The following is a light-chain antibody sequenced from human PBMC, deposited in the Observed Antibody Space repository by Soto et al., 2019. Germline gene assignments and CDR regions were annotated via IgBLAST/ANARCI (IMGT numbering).Light chain of an antibody. Sequence: IQLTQSPSSLSASVGDRVTISCRASQGIANFLAWYQQTPGKAPKLPIYGASTLQSGVPSRFSGSGSGTDFTLTISSLQPEDFATSYCQQLNSFPIPFGPGTKVDIK. J-gene: IGKJ3*01. CDR3: QQLNSFPIP. CDR1: QGIANF. CDR2: GAS. V-gene: IGKV1-9*01.